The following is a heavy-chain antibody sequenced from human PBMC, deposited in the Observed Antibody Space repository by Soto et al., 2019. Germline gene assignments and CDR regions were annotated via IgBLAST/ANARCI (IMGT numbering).Heavy chain of an antibody. D-gene: IGHD2-2*01. J-gene: IGHJ6*03. V-gene: IGHV4-39*01. Sequence: QLQLQESGPGLVKPSETLSLTCTVSGGSISSSSYYWGWIRQPPGKGLEWIGSIYYSGSTYYNPSLKSRVTISVDTSKNQCSLKLSSVTAADTAVYYCARHGLDCSSTSCSTYYYYYYMDVWGKGTTVTVSS. CDR2: IYYSGST. CDR3: ARHGLDCSSTSCSTYYYYYYMDV. CDR1: GGSISSSSYY.